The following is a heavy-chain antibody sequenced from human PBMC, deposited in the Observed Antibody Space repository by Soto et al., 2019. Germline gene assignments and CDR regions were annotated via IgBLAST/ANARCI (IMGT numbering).Heavy chain of an antibody. CDR1: GGTFNNYA. J-gene: IGHJ4*02. D-gene: IGHD1-26*01. Sequence: QVQLVQSGAEVKKPGSSVKVSCKASGGTFNNYAISWVRQAPGQGLEWMGGIIPLFGTANYAQKFEGRVTMTADTPTDTAYMELSSLTSEDTAVYYCARLLGDGYSGTYAFDYWGPGALVTDS. CDR3: ARLLGDGYSGTYAFDY. CDR2: IIPLFGTA. V-gene: IGHV1-69*06.